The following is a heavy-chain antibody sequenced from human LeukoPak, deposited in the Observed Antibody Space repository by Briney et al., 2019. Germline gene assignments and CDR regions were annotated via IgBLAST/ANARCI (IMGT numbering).Heavy chain of an antibody. CDR2: IYYSGST. Sequence: SETLSLTCTVSGGSISSYYWSWIRQPPGKGLEWIGYIYYSGSTNYNPSLKSRVTISVDTSKNQFSLKLSSVTAADTAVYYCARLTVTTLGGYAFDIWGQGTMVTVSS. CDR1: GGSISSYY. CDR3: ARLTVTTLGGYAFDI. V-gene: IGHV4-59*01. D-gene: IGHD3-16*01. J-gene: IGHJ3*02.